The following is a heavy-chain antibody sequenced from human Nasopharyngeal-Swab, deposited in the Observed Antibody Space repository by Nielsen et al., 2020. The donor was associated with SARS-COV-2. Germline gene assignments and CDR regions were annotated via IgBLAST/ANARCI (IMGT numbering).Heavy chain of an antibody. D-gene: IGHD2-15*01. J-gene: IGHJ6*02. CDR2: INHSGST. CDR3: ARDIVVVVAATSYYYYYGMDV. Sequence: SETLSLTCAVYGGSFSGYYWSWIRQPPGKGLEWIGEINHSGSTNYNPSLKSRVTISVDTSKNQFPLKLSSVTAADTAVYYCARDIVVVVAATSYYYYYGMDVWGQGTTVTVSS. CDR1: GGSFSGYY. V-gene: IGHV4-34*01.